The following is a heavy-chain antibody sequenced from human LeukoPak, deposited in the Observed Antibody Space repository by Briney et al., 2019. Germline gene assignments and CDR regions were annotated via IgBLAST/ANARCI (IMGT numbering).Heavy chain of an antibody. Sequence: SETLSLTCTVSGGSISSYYWSWIRQPPGKGLEWIGYIYYSGSTNYNPSLKSRVSISVDTSKNQFSLKLSSVTAADTAVYYCARGGDSSSIGGYYYYGMDVWGQGTTVTVSS. J-gene: IGHJ6*02. V-gene: IGHV4-59*08. D-gene: IGHD6-13*01. CDR3: ARGGDSSSIGGYYYYGMDV. CDR1: GGSISSYY. CDR2: IYYSGST.